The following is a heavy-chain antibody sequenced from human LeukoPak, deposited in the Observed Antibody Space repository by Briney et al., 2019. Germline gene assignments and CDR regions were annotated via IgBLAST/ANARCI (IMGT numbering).Heavy chain of an antibody. CDR2: ISYSGNT. J-gene: IGHJ3*02. Sequence: SSETLSLTCTVSGGSIISSDYHWGWVRQPPGKGLEWIGTISYSGNTDYNPSLRSRVTISLDTSNNQFSLRLGSVTAADTAVYHCARHCCSGPAKRVFDIWGQGTMVTVSS. V-gene: IGHV4-39*01. CDR1: GGSIISSDYH. CDR3: ARHCCSGPAKRVFDI. D-gene: IGHD2-15*01.